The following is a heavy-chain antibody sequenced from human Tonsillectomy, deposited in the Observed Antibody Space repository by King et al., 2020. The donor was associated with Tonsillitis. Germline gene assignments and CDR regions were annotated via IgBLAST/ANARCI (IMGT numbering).Heavy chain of an antibody. D-gene: IGHD2-15*01. CDR1: GGTFSSYD. J-gene: IGHJ6*02. CDR3: ARGGGSPHSGLAV. CDR2: IIPIFGTS. Sequence: VQLVQSGAEVKKPGSSVNVSCKASGGTFSSYDITWVRQAPGQGLEWMGGIIPIFGTSNYAKKLQGRVTITADESTSTAYMELSSLRFEDTAGYYCARGGGSPHSGLAVWGQGTTVIVSS. V-gene: IGHV1-69*01.